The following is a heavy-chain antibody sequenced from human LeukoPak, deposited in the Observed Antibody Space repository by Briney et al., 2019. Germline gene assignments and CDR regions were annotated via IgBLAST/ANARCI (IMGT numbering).Heavy chain of an antibody. CDR2: INPNSGGT. D-gene: IGHD1-1*01. J-gene: IGHJ4*02. Sequence: ASVKVSCKTSGYTFTGYYMHWVRQAPGQGLEWMGRINPNSGGTNYAQKFQGRVTMTRDTSITTAYMELSSLRSDDTAVYYCASWDWNPNYYFDYWGQGTLVIVSS. V-gene: IGHV1-2*06. CDR3: ASWDWNPNYYFDY. CDR1: GYTFTGYY.